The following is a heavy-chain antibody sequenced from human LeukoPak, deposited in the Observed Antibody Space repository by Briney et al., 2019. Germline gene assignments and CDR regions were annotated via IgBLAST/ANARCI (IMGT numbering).Heavy chain of an antibody. CDR2: IYYSGST. CDR3: AKDFPYCSSTSCSGMDV. CDR1: GGSISSGGYY. Sequence: SQTLSLTCTVSGGSISSGGYYWSWIRQHPRKGLEWIGYIYYSGSTYYNPSLKSRVTISVDTSKNQFSLKLSSVTAADTAVYYCAKDFPYCSSTSCSGMDVWGQGTTVTVSS. D-gene: IGHD2-2*01. V-gene: IGHV4-31*03. J-gene: IGHJ6*02.